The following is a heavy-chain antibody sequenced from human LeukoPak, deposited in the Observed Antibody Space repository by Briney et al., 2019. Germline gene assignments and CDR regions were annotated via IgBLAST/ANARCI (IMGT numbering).Heavy chain of an antibody. V-gene: IGHV4-59*01. Sequence: PSETLSLTCTVSGGSISSYYWSWIRQPPGKGLDWIGYIYYSGSTNYNPSLKSRVTISVDTSKNQFSLKLSSVTAADTAVYYCATHSSSWYDHDAFDIWGQGTMVTVSS. CDR2: IYYSGST. D-gene: IGHD6-13*01. J-gene: IGHJ3*02. CDR1: GGSISSYY. CDR3: ATHSSSWYDHDAFDI.